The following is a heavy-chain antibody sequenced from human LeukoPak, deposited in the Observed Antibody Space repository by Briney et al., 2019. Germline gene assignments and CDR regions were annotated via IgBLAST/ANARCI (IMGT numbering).Heavy chain of an antibody. J-gene: IGHJ4*02. CDR3: AQRGAYCSGGSCYGYFDY. CDR2: IYYSGST. D-gene: IGHD2-15*01. CDR1: GGSIGRSSFY. V-gene: IGHV4-39*07. Sequence: SETLSLTCTVSGGSIGRSSFYWGWIRQPPGKGLEWIGSIYYSGSTYYNPSLKSRVTISVDTSKNQFSLKLNSVTAADTAVYYCAQRGAYCSGGSCYGYFDYWGQGTLVTVSS.